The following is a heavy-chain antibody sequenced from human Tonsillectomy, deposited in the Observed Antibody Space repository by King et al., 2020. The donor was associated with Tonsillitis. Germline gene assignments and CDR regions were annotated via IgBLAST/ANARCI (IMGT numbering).Heavy chain of an antibody. CDR1: GGTFSSYA. CDR3: ARFSLVVVTARGIHDAFDI. D-gene: IGHD2-21*02. J-gene: IGHJ3*02. CDR2: IIPIFGTA. Sequence: VQLVESGAEVKKPGSSVKVSCKASGGTFSSYAISWVRQAPGQGLEWMGGIIPIFGTANYAQKFQGRVTITADESTSTAYMELSSLRSEDTAVYYCARFSLVVVTARGIHDAFDIWGQGTMVTVSS. V-gene: IGHV1-69*01.